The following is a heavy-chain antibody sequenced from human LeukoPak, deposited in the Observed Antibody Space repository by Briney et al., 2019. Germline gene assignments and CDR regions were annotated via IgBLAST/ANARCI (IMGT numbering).Heavy chain of an antibody. D-gene: IGHD4-17*01. J-gene: IGHJ4*02. CDR3: AKDIMTTVTTSADY. V-gene: IGHV3-23*01. CDR2: ISGSGGST. Sequence: XEWVSAISGSGGSTYYADSVKGRFTISRDNSKNTLYLQMNSLRAEDTAVYYCAKDIMTTVTTSADYWGQGTLVTVSS.